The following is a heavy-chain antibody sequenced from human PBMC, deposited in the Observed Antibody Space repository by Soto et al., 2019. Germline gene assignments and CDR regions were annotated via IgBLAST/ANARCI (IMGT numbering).Heavy chain of an antibody. CDR2: ISYSSSYI. CDR1: GFTFSSYS. D-gene: IGHD1-26*01. Sequence: EVQLVESGGGLVKPGGSLRLSCAASGFTFSSYSMNWVRQAPGKGLEWVSSISYSSSYIYYADSVKGRFTISRDNAKNSLYLQMNSLGAEDTAVYYCARDLGRLMGATPGYWGQGTLVTVSS. J-gene: IGHJ4*02. V-gene: IGHV3-21*01. CDR3: ARDLGRLMGATPGY.